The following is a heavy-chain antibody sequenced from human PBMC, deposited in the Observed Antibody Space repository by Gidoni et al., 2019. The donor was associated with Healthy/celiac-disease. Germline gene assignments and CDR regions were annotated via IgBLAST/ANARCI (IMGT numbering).Heavy chain of an antibody. CDR2: ISYDGSNK. D-gene: IGHD4-17*01. Sequence: QVQLVESGGGVVQPGRSLRLSCAASGFTFSSYAMHWVRQAPGKGLEWVAVISYDGSNKYYADSVKGRFTISRDNSKNTLYLQMNSLRAEDTAVYYCARASYGDYGFAWYFDLWGRGTLVTVSS. CDR1: GFTFSSYA. V-gene: IGHV3-30*01. CDR3: ARASYGDYGFAWYFDL. J-gene: IGHJ2*01.